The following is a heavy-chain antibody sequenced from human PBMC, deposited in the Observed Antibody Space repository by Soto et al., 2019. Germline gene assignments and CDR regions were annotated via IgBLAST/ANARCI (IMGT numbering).Heavy chain of an antibody. CDR3: AMEVGSGSYFDY. CDR2: IIPIFGTA. Sequence: QVQLVQSGAEVKKPGSSVKVSCKASGGTFSSYAISWVRQAPGPGLAWMGGIIPIFGTANYAQKFQGRVKITADEYTSTAYMELSSLRSEDTAVYYCAMEVGSGSYFDYWGPGTLVNGSS. J-gene: IGHJ4*02. CDR1: GGTFSSYA. D-gene: IGHD3-10*01. V-gene: IGHV1-69*01.